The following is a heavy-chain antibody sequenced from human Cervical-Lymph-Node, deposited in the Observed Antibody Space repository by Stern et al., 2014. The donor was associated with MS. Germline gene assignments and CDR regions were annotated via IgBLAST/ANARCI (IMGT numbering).Heavy chain of an antibody. CDR2: IYHTGSV. CDR3: AREGEYCSGSRCYPFLDY. J-gene: IGHJ4*02. V-gene: IGHV4-59*01. D-gene: IGHD2-15*01. CDR1: GGSLRSYY. Sequence: VQLVESGPGLVKPSETLSLTCTVSGGSLRSYYWTWIRQAPGQGLEWLGVIYHTGSVNYNPSLSSRVAMSVATSKNQFSLTVSSVTAADTAVYYCAREGEYCSGSRCYPFLDYWGQGTLVTVSS.